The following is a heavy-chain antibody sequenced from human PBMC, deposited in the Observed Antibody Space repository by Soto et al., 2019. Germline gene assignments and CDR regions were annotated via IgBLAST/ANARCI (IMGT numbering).Heavy chain of an antibody. Sequence: XSVKVSCKASVYSFTSYGISWVRQAPGQGLEWMGWISAYNGNTNYAQKLQGRVTMTTDTSTSTAYMELRSLRSDDTAVYYCARGEYYDSKGGFDHWGQGTLATVSS. CDR2: ISAYNGNT. CDR1: VYSFTSYG. D-gene: IGHD3-22*01. J-gene: IGHJ5*02. V-gene: IGHV1-18*04. CDR3: ARGEYYDSKGGFDH.